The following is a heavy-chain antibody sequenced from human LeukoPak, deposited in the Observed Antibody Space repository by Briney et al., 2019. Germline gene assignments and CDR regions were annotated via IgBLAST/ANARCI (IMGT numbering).Heavy chain of an antibody. V-gene: IGHV1-69*02. CDR1: GGTFSSYT. CDR3: ARGEGSSSWYTDFDY. CDR2: IIPILGIA. D-gene: IGHD6-13*01. Sequence: ASVKVSCKASGGTFSSYTISWVRQAPGQGLEWMGRIIPILGIANYAQKFQGRVTITADKSTSTAYMELSSLRSEDTAVYYCARGEGSSSWYTDFDYWGQGTLVTVSS. J-gene: IGHJ4*02.